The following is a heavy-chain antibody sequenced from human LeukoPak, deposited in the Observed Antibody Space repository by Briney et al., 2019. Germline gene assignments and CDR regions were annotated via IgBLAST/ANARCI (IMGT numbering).Heavy chain of an antibody. Sequence: GGSLRLSCAASGFTFSSYGMHWVRQAPGKGLEWVAVISYDGSNKYYADSVKGRFTISRDNSKNTLYLQMNSLRAEDTAVYYCASWPVGYYYDSSGSGYYGMDVWGQGTTVTVSS. D-gene: IGHD3-22*01. V-gene: IGHV3-30*03. J-gene: IGHJ6*02. CDR2: ISYDGSNK. CDR3: ASWPVGYYYDSSGSGYYGMDV. CDR1: GFTFSSYG.